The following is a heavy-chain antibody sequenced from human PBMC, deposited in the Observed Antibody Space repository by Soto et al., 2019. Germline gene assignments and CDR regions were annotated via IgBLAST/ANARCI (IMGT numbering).Heavy chain of an antibody. CDR2: ISGSGGST. CDR1: GFTFSSYA. CDR3: AQDWQLAHYYNGMDV. Sequence: PGGSLRLSCAASGFTFSSYAMSWVRQAPGKGLEWVSAISGSGGSTYYADSVKGRFTISRDNSKNTLYLQMNSLRAEDTAVYYCAQDWQLAHYYNGMDVWDQAPIVTVS. D-gene: IGHD6-6*01. V-gene: IGHV3-23*01. J-gene: IGHJ6*02.